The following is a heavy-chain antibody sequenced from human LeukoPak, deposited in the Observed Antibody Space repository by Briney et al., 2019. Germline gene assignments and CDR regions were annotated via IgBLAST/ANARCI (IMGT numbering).Heavy chain of an antibody. V-gene: IGHV3-23*01. CDR3: AKDLGLKWELPALFGY. Sequence: GGSLRLSCAASGFTFSSSAMSWVRQAPGKGLEWVSAISNNGGYTYYADSVQGRFTISRDNSKSTLCLQMNSLRAEDTAVYYCAKDLGLKWELPALFGYWGQGTLVTVSS. D-gene: IGHD1-26*01. CDR2: ISNNGGYT. J-gene: IGHJ4*02. CDR1: GFTFSSSA.